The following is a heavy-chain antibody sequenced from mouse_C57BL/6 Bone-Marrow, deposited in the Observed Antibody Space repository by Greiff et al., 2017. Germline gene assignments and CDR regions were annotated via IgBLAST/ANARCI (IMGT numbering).Heavy chain of an antibody. CDR3: ARGISYYGSSPLARDY. D-gene: IGHD1-1*01. Sequence: QVQLQQPGAELVMPGASVKLSCKASGYTFTSYWMHWVKQRPGQGLEWIGEIDPSDSYTNYNQKFKGKSTLTVDKSSSTAYMQLSSLTSEDSAVYYCARGISYYGSSPLARDYWGQGTSVTVSS. CDR1: GYTFTSYW. J-gene: IGHJ4*01. CDR2: IDPSDSYT. V-gene: IGHV1-69*01.